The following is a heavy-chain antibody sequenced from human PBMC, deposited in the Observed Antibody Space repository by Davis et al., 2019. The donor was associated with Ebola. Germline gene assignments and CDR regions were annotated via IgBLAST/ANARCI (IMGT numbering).Heavy chain of an antibody. CDR1: GGSISSHY. CDR3: ARPHGGWFDP. V-gene: IGHV4-34*01. Sequence: PSETLSLTCTVSGGSISSHYWSWIRQPPGKGLEWIGEINHSGSTNYNPSLKSRVTISVDTSKNQFSLKLSSVTAADTAVYYCARPHGGWFDPWGQGTLVTVSS. D-gene: IGHD3-16*01. J-gene: IGHJ5*02. CDR2: INHSGST.